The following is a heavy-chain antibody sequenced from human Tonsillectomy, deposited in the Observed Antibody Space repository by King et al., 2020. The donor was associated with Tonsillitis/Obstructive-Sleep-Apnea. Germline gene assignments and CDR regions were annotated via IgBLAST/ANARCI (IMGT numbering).Heavy chain of an antibody. J-gene: IGHJ3*02. D-gene: IGHD6-19*01. CDR1: GGSISSSRYY. Sequence: QLQESGPGLVKPSETLSLTCTVSGGSISSSRYYWGWIRQPPGKGLEWIGSIYYSGSTYYNPSLKSRVTMSVDTSKDQFSLKLRSVTAADTAVYYCARPGIAVTGTWAFDIWGQGTMVTVSS. V-gene: IGHV4-39*01. CDR3: ARPGIAVTGTWAFDI. CDR2: IYYSGST.